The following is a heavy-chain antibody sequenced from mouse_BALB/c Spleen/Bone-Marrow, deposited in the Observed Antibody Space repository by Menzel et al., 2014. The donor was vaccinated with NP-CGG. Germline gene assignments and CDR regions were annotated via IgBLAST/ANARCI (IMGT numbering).Heavy chain of an antibody. V-gene: IGHV7-1*02. CDR2: SRNKAKYYTT. J-gene: IGHJ3*01. D-gene: IGHD2-10*02. CDR1: GFTFSDFY. Sequence: DVKLQESGGGLVQPGDSLRLSCATYGFTFSDFYMEWVRQPPGKRLEWIAASRNKAKYYTTEYSASVKGRFIVSRDTSQSVLYLQMNALRAEVTAIYYCARDVGYGNYFVYWGQGTLVTVSA. CDR3: ARDVGYGNYFVY.